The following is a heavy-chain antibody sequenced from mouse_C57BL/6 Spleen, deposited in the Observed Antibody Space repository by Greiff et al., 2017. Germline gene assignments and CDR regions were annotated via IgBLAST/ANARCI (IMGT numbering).Heavy chain of an antibody. V-gene: IGHV5-4*01. Sequence: VKLMESGGGLVKPGGSLKLSCAASGFTFSSYAMSWVRQTPEKRLEWVATISDGGSYTYYPDNVQGRFTISRDNAKNNLYLQMSHLNCENTAMYYVARDGTAQASWFAYWGQGTLVTVSA. CDR3: ARDGTAQASWFAY. CDR2: ISDGGSYT. J-gene: IGHJ3*01. D-gene: IGHD3-2*02. CDR1: GFTFSSYA.